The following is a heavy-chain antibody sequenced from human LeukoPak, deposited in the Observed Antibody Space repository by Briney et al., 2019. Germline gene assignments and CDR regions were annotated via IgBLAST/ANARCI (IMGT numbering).Heavy chain of an antibody. Sequence: NPGGSLRLSCAASGFTFSDYYMSWIRQAPGKGLEWVSYISSSGSTIYYADSVKGRITISRDNAKNSLYLQMNSLRAEDTAVYYCAREGYGSGSYNYYYYGMDVWGQGTTVTVSS. CDR2: ISSSGSTI. CDR1: GFTFSDYY. CDR3: AREGYGSGSYNYYYYGMDV. J-gene: IGHJ6*02. V-gene: IGHV3-11*01. D-gene: IGHD3-10*01.